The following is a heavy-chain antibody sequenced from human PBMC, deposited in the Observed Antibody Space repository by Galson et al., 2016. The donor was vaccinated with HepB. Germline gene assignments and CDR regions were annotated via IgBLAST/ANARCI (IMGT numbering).Heavy chain of an antibody. CDR2: INQDGSEK. V-gene: IGHV3-7*01. CDR3: VRDGGSRWHFDY. Sequence: SLRLSCAASGYTFTNYWMSWIRQAPGKGLEWVANINQDGSEKYSWDSVKGRFTTSRDNAKNSLYLQMNSLRAEDTAVYYCVRDGGSRWHFDYWGPGTLVTVSS. D-gene: IGHD6-19*01. J-gene: IGHJ4*01. CDR1: GYTFTNYW.